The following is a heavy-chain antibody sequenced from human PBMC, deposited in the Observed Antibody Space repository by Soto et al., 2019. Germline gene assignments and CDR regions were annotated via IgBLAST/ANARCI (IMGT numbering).Heavy chain of an antibody. V-gene: IGHV3-30-3*01. Sequence: QVQLVESGGGVVQPGRSLRLSCAASGFTFSSYAMHWVRQAPGKGLEWVAVISYDGSNKYYADSVKGRFTIPRDNSKNTQYLQMNSRRAEDTAVYYCARDGGYSSSGGMDVWGQGTTVTVSS. D-gene: IGHD6-6*01. J-gene: IGHJ6*02. CDR2: ISYDGSNK. CDR3: ARDGGYSSSGGMDV. CDR1: GFTFSSYA.